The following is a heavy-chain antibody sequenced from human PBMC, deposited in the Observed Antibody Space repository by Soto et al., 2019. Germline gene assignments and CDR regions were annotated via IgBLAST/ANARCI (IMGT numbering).Heavy chain of an antibody. Sequence: PSETLSLTCTVSGGSVSSGSYYWSWIRQPPGKGLEWIGYIYYSGSTNYNPSLKSRVTISVDTSKNQFSLKLSSVTAADTAVYYCARGVAETDFYPWANWFDLWGQGILVTVSS. J-gene: IGHJ5*02. CDR2: IYYSGST. CDR1: GGSVSSGSYY. V-gene: IGHV4-61*01. D-gene: IGHD6-19*01. CDR3: ARGVAETDFYPWANWFDL.